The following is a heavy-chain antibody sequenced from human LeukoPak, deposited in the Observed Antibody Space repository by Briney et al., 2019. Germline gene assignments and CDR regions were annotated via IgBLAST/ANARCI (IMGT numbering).Heavy chain of an antibody. Sequence: GRSLRLSCAASGFTFSSYAMHWVRQAPGKGLEWVAVISYDGSNKYYADSVKGRFTISRDNSKNTLYLQMNSPKTEDTAMYYCTTITYYYDSSGYHYIFDFWGQGTVVTVSS. CDR2: ISYDGSNK. D-gene: IGHD3-22*01. V-gene: IGHV3-30-3*01. CDR3: TTITYYYDSSGYHYIFDF. J-gene: IGHJ3*01. CDR1: GFTFSSYA.